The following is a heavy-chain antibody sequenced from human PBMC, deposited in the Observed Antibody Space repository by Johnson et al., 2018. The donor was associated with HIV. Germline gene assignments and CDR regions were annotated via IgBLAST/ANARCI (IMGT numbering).Heavy chain of an antibody. CDR2: IRSSGETV. V-gene: IGHV3-11*04. D-gene: IGHD2-8*02. CDR3: AMARLGGVFDL. Sequence: QVQLVESGGGLIQPGGSLRLSCAASGFTFSDYYMSWIRQAPGKGLEWVSYIRSSGETVFYADSVQGRLTVSRDNTKNSLFLHIDTLRAEDTAVYYCAMARLGGVFDLWGQGTMVTVSS. CDR1: GFTFSDYY. J-gene: IGHJ3*01.